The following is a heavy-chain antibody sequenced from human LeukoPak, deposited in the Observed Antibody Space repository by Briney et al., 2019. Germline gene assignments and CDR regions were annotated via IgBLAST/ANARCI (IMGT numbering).Heavy chain of an antibody. CDR2: TNSDETTI. J-gene: IGHJ4*02. D-gene: IGHD7-27*01. V-gene: IGHV3-74*01. Sequence: GGSLRLSCAASGFTFSRHWMHWVRQAPGKGLVWVSRTNSDETTIDYADSVKGRFTISRDSVKNTVYLQMNSLRAEDTAVYYCIRALTGRDDYWGQGTLVTVSS. CDR1: GFTFSRHW. CDR3: IRALTGRDDY.